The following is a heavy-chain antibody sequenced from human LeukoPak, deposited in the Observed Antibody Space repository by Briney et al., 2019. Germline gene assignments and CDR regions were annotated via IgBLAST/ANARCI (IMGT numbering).Heavy chain of an antibody. V-gene: IGHV4-34*01. J-gene: IGHJ4*02. CDR2: INHSGSP. D-gene: IGHD6-13*01. Sequence: SETLSLTCAVYGGFFSGYYWSWIRQPPGKGLEWLGEINHSGSPNYNPSIKSRVTISVDTYKNQFSLKLSSVTAADTAVYYCAREEAAAGLDYWGQGTLVTVSS. CDR3: AREEAAAGLDY. CDR1: GGFFSGYY.